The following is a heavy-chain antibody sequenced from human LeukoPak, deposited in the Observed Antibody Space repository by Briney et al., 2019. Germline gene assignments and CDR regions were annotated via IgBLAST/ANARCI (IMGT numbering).Heavy chain of an antibody. V-gene: IGHV1-18*01. Sequence: ASVKLSCKASGFTFTSYGFSWGRQAPGQGFEWMGWISGYSGNTNSAQKLQGRVTMTTDTSTSTVYMELRSLRSDDTAVYYCARNGRGGSGSYFDYWGQGTLVTVSS. CDR1: GFTFTSYG. J-gene: IGHJ4*02. D-gene: IGHD3-10*01. CDR2: ISGYSGNT. CDR3: ARNGRGGSGSYFDY.